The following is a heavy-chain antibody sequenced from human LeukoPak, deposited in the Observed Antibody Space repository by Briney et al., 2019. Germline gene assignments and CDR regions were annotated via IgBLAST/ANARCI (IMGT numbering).Heavy chain of an antibody. CDR1: GYTFTSYY. V-gene: IGHV1-46*01. CDR2: INPSGGST. CDR3: ATAMEWFLD. D-gene: IGHD3-3*01. Sequence: EASVKVSCKASGYTFTSYYMHWVRQAPGQGLEWMGIINPSGGSTSYAQKFQGRVTMTRDMSTSTVYMELSSLRFEDTAVYYCATAMEWFLDWGQGTLVTVSS. J-gene: IGHJ4*02.